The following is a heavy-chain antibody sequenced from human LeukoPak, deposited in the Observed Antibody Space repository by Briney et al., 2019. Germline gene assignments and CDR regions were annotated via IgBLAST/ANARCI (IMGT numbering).Heavy chain of an antibody. CDR1: GDSVSTNSAA. V-gene: IGHV6-1*01. CDR3: ARDLYESSGYYHFDY. Sequence: SQTLSLTCAISGDSVSTNSAAWNWLRHSPSRVLEWLGSTYYRSKWYNDYAVSVKSRITINPDTSKNPFSPQLNSVPPEDTAVYYCARDLYESSGYYHFDYWGQGTLVTVSS. J-gene: IGHJ4*02. D-gene: IGHD3-22*01. CDR2: TYYRSKWYN.